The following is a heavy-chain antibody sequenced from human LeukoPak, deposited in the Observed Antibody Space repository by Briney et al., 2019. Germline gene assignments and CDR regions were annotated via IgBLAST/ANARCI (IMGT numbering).Heavy chain of an antibody. CDR3: ARARGGRGYSYGLFDY. CDR2: INHSGST. D-gene: IGHD5-18*01. J-gene: IGHJ4*02. V-gene: IGHV4-34*01. Sequence: PSGTLSLTCAVYGGSFSGYYWSWIRQPPGKGLEWIGEINHSGSTNYNPSLKSRVTISVDTSKNQFSLKLSSVTAADTAVYYCARARGGRGYSYGLFDYWGQGTLVTVSS. CDR1: GGSFSGYY.